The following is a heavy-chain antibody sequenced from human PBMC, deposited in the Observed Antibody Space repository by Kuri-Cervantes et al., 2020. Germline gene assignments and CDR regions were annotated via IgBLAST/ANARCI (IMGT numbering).Heavy chain of an antibody. V-gene: IGHV4-30-2*01. J-gene: IGHJ4*02. CDR3: ARDYYDSSGTFDH. Sequence: LRLSCAVSGGSISSGGYSWSWIRQPPGKGLEWIGYIYHSGSTYYNPSLKSRVTISVDRSKNQFSLKLSSVTAADTAVYYCARDYYDSSGTFDHWGQGTLVTVSS. CDR1: GGSISSGGYS. CDR2: IYHSGST. D-gene: IGHD3-22*01.